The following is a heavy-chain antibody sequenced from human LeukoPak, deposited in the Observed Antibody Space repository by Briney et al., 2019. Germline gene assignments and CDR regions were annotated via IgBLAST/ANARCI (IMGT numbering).Heavy chain of an antibody. CDR1: GFTFSSYE. Sequence: PGGSLRLSCAASGFTFSSYEMNWVRQAPGKGLEWVSYISSSGSTIYYADSVKGRFTISRDNAKNSLYLQMNSLRAEDTAVYYCARHYYESSGYYYELDYWGQGTLVTVSS. CDR3: ARHYYESSGYYYELDY. CDR2: ISSSGSTI. V-gene: IGHV3-48*03. J-gene: IGHJ4*02. D-gene: IGHD3-22*01.